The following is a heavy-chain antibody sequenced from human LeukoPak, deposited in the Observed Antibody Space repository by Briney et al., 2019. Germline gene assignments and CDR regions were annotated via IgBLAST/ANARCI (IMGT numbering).Heavy chain of an antibody. D-gene: IGHD6-19*01. V-gene: IGHV4-39*02. CDR1: GGSISSSSYY. CDR3: ARRSSGGGLFDY. CDR2: IFYSGNA. J-gene: IGHJ4*02. Sequence: SETLSLTCTVSGGSISSSSYYWGWIRQPPGKGLEWIGSIFYSGNAYYNASLKSRVTISVDTSKNHFSLKLSSVTSADTAVYYCARRSSGGGLFDYWGQGTLVTVSS.